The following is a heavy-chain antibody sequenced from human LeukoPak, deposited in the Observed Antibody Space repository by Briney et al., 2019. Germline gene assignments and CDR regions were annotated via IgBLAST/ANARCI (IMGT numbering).Heavy chain of an antibody. CDR3: ARGFDYVWGSHRALGY. J-gene: IGHJ4*02. Sequence: PSETLSLTCTVSGGSISSYYWSWIRQPPGKGLEWIGYIYYSGSTNYNPSLKSRVTISVDTSKNQFSLRLSSVTAADTAVYYCARGFDYVWGSHRALGYWGQGTLVTVFS. V-gene: IGHV4-59*01. CDR2: IYYSGST. CDR1: GGSISSYY. D-gene: IGHD3-16*02.